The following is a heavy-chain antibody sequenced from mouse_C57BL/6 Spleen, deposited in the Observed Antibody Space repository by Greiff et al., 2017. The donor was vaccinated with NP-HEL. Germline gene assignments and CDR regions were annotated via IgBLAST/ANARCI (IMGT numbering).Heavy chain of an antibody. Sequence: VQLQQPGAELVKPGASVKLSCKASGYTFTSYWMQWVKQRPGQGLEWIGEIDPSDSYTNYNQKFKGKATLAVDTSSSTAYMQLSSLTSEDSAVYSCERGAGPYYFDYWGQGTTLTVSS. CDR1: GYTFTSYW. CDR2: IDPSDSYT. J-gene: IGHJ2*01. V-gene: IGHV1-50*01. CDR3: ERGAGPYYFDY.